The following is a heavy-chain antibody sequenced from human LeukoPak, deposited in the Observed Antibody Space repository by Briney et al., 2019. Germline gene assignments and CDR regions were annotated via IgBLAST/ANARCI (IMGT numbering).Heavy chain of an antibody. V-gene: IGHV4-4*02. D-gene: IGHD3-9*01. J-gene: IGHJ4*02. CDR2: IHRDGRT. CDR3: EKTDIWFNPIDY. CDR1: GVSISSTEW. Sequence: SETLSLTCAVSGVSISSTEWWIWVRQSPGQGLEWIGEIHRDGRTRYSPSLTSRVSMSIDYSKNQLSLKVSSVTAADTAIYYCEKTDIWFNPIDYWGPGSLVIVSS.